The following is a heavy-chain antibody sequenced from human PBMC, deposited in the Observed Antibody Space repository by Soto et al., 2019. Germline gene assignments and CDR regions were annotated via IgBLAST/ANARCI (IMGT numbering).Heavy chain of an antibody. D-gene: IGHD1-1*01. J-gene: IGHJ6*02. CDR1: GYTFTSSD. CDR3: AREMTTLGMDV. CDR2: MNPNSGNT. Sequence: QVQLVQSGAEVKKPGASVKVSCKASGYTFTSSDINWVRQATGQGLEWMGWMNPNSGNTGYAQKFQGRVTMTRNTSLTTSYMELSSPRSEDTAVYYCAREMTTLGMDVWGQGTTVTVSS. V-gene: IGHV1-8*01.